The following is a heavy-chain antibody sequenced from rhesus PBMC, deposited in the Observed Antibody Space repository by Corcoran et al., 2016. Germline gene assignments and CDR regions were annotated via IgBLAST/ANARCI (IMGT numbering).Heavy chain of an antibody. V-gene: IGHV4-147*01. CDR3: ARDTVPTLIYWYFDL. CDR2: IFGSGGSA. J-gene: IGHJ2*01. Sequence: QVQLQESGPGLVKPSETLSLTCAVSGGSISSNYWSWIPQPPGNGLECIGRIFGSGGSAAYNPALTSRVTIPTDTSKNQCSLKLSSVTAADTAVYYCARDTVPTLIYWYFDLWGPGTPITISS. CDR1: GGSISSNY. D-gene: IGHD4-23*01.